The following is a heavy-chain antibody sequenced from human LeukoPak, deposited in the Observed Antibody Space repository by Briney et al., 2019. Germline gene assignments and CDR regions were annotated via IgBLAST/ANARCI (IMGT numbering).Heavy chain of an antibody. CDR1: GFTVSSKY. V-gene: IGHV3-53*01. CDR2: IYSGVTT. D-gene: IGHD4-17*01. Sequence: GGSLRLSCAASGFTVSSKYMSWVRQAPGKGLEWVSVIYSGVTTYYADSVKGRFTISRDISKNTLYLQMNSLRAEDTAVYYCARDSTTMTGGISDYWGQGTLVTVSS. CDR3: ARDSTTMTGGISDY. J-gene: IGHJ4*02.